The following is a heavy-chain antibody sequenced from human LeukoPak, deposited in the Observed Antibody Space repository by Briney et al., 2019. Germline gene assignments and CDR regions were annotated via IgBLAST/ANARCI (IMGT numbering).Heavy chain of an antibody. D-gene: IGHD3-10*01. V-gene: IGHV4-34*01. CDR2: INHSGST. J-gene: IGHJ5*02. CDR1: GDSISSYY. Sequence: SETLSLTCTVSGDSISSYYWSWIRQPPGKGLEWIGEINHSGSTNYNPSLKSRVTISVDTSKNQFSLKLSSVTAADTAVYYCARPMRGSGSYYYRSWGQGTLVTVSS. CDR3: ARPMRGSGSYYYRS.